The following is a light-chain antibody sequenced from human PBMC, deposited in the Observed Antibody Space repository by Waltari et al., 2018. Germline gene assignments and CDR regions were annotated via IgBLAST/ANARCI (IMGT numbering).Light chain of an antibody. CDR2: DVS. J-gene: IGLJ3*02. Sequence: QSVLTQPASVSGSPGQTITISCPGTSSDGGDYYYFSWYQQHPGTAPKVLIYDVSKRPSGVSNRFSGSKSGNTAFLTISGLQPEDEADYYCNSYTDTTWVFGGGTKLTVL. V-gene: IGLV2-14*03. CDR3: NSYTDTTWV. CDR1: SSDGGDYYY.